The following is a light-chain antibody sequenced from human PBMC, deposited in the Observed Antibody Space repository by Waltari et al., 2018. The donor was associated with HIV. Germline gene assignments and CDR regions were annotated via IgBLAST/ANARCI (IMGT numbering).Light chain of an antibody. CDR2: DDS. V-gene: IGLV3-21*02. CDR1: NIGSRS. J-gene: IGLJ1*01. Sequence: SFVLTQPPSVSVAPGQTATISCGESNIGSRSVQWYQLKPGQAPVLVVYDDSDRPSGIPEPFSGSNSGNTATLTISRVEAGDEADYFCQVWDTSSDHVDYVFGTGTKVTVL. CDR3: QVWDTSSDHVDYV.